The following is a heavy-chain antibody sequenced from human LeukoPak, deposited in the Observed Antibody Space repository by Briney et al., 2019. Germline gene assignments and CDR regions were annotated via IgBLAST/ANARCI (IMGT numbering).Heavy chain of an antibody. CDR2: IYHSGST. D-gene: IGHD6-19*01. Sequence: SETLSLTCGVSGGSISSGGYYWSWIRQPPGKGLEWIGYIYHSGSTYYNPSLKSRVTISVDRSKNQFSLKLSSVTAADTAVYYCARERVIAVAGTFDYWGQGTLVTVSS. CDR1: GGSISSGGYY. J-gene: IGHJ4*02. V-gene: IGHV4-30-2*01. CDR3: ARERVIAVAGTFDY.